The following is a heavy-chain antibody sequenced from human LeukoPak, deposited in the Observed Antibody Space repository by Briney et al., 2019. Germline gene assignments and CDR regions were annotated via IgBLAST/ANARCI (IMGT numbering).Heavy chain of an antibody. CDR1: DGSFTDYN. J-gene: IGHJ4*02. V-gene: IGHV4-34*01. Sequence: SETLSLTCAVYDGSFTDYNWSWLRQSPGKGLQWIGEIHHSGGTNYSPSLKNRVTLSVDTSKRQLSLKLSSLTAADTAVYYCVRNGFDSSGYHFSSDSRGRGTLVTVSS. D-gene: IGHD3-22*01. CDR2: IHHSGGT. CDR3: VRNGFDSSGYHFSSDS.